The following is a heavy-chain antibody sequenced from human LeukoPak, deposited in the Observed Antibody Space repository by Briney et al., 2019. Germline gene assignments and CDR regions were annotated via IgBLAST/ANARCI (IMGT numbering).Heavy chain of an antibody. V-gene: IGHV1-2*02. CDR3: AKETYSSNSGSFDY. CDR2: INPNSGGT. J-gene: IGHJ4*02. CDR1: GYTFTGYY. Sequence: ASVKVSCKASGYTFTGYYMHWVRQAPGQGLEWMGWINPNSGGTNYAQKFQGRVTMTRDTSISTAYMELSRLRSDDTAVYYCAKETYSSNSGSFDYWGQGTLVTVSS. D-gene: IGHD1-26*01.